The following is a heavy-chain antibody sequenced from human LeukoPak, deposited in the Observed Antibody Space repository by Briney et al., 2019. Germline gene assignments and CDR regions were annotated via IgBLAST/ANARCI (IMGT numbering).Heavy chain of an antibody. J-gene: IGHJ3*02. Sequence: GESLQISSQGSVGSSTGYTATWARQMPGKGLEWMGRIDPSDSYSNYRPSFQGHVTISADKSISSAYLHCSSLKASDTAMYYCDMLSGRGVRGEFDICGQGAMVTVSS. D-gene: IGHD3-10*01. CDR2: IDPSDSYS. V-gene: IGHV5-10-1*01. CDR1: VGSSTGYT. CDR3: DMLSGRGVRGEFDI.